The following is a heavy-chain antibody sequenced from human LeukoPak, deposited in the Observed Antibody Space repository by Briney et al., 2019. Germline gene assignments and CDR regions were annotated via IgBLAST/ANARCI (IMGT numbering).Heavy chain of an antibody. CDR1: GFTFSSYS. Sequence: PGGSLRLSCAASGFTFSSYSMNWVRQAPGKGLEWVSSISSSSSYIYYADSVKGRFTISRDNAKDSLYLQMNSLRAEDTAVYYCARGSGGYSYGYSSSVAAEFDYWGQGTLVTVSS. CDR3: ARGSGGYSYGYSSSVAAEFDY. CDR2: ISSSSSYI. D-gene: IGHD5-18*01. J-gene: IGHJ4*02. V-gene: IGHV3-21*01.